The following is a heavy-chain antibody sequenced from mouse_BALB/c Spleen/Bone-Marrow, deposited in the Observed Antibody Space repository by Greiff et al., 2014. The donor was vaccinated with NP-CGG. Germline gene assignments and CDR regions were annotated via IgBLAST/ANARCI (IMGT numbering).Heavy chain of an antibody. D-gene: IGHD2-3*01. CDR3: ARIYDGYYGGFFDY. Sequence: VQPQQSGAELVRPGASVNLSCKTSGYSFTSYWMNWVRQRPGQGLEWIGLIHHSDSETRLNQKFKVKATLTVDKSSSTAYMQLSSPTSEDSAVYYCARIYDGYYGGFFDYWGQGTTLTVSS. CDR1: GYSFTSYW. J-gene: IGHJ2*01. V-gene: IGHV1-69*02. CDR2: IHHSDSET.